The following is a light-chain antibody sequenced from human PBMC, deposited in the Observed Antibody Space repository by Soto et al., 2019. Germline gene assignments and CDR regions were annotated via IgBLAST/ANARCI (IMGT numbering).Light chain of an antibody. Sequence: QSALTQPASVSGSPGHSITISCTGTSSDVGAYNYVSWYQQHPGKAPKLMIYDVSNRPSGVSNRFSGSKSGNTASLTISGLQAEDEADYYCSSYTSSNTYVFGTGTKVTVL. V-gene: IGLV2-14*03. J-gene: IGLJ1*01. CDR3: SSYTSSNTYV. CDR1: SSDVGAYNY. CDR2: DVS.